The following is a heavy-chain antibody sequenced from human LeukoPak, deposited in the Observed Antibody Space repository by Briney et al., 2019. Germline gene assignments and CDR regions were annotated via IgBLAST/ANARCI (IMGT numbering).Heavy chain of an antibody. CDR3: ARRTMIVVVRDAFDI. V-gene: IGHV3-11*04. D-gene: IGHD3-22*01. Sequence: GGSLRLSCAASGFTFSDYYMSWIRQAPGKGLEWVSYISSSGSTIYYADSVKGRFTNSRGNAKNSLYLQMNSLRAEDTAVYYCARRTMIVVVRDAFDIWGQGTMVTVSS. J-gene: IGHJ3*02. CDR2: ISSSGSTI. CDR1: GFTFSDYY.